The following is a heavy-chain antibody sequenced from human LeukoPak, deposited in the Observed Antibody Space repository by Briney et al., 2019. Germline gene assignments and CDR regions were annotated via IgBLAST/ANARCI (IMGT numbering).Heavy chain of an antibody. CDR3: ARAGVAVAATLWD. Sequence: GGSLRLSCVASGFSVSRNYMGWVRQAPGKGLEWVSVIYTGGTTYYTDSVKGRFTISRDNSQNTLYLQMSSLRAEDTALYYCARAGVAVAATLWDWGQGTLVTVSS. CDR2: IYTGGTT. CDR1: GFSVSRNY. V-gene: IGHV3-66*01. D-gene: IGHD6-19*01. J-gene: IGHJ4*02.